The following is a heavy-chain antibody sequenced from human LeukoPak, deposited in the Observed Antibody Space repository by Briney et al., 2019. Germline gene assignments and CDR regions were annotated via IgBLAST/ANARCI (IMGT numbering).Heavy chain of an antibody. Sequence: GGSLRLSCVASGFTSSNHNMNWVRQAPGKGLEWVASISGCGTYIYYADSLKGQFTISRDTAKNSLYLKMNSLRAEDTAVYYCARDPYYDFWSDYGTEAFDIWGQGTMVTVSS. J-gene: IGHJ3*02. CDR3: ARDPYYDFWSDYGTEAFDI. D-gene: IGHD3-3*01. CDR2: ISGCGTYI. CDR1: GFTSSNHN. V-gene: IGHV3-21*01.